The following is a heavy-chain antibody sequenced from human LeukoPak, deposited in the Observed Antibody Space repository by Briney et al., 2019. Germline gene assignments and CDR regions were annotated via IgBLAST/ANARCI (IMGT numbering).Heavy chain of an antibody. Sequence: SETLSLTCIVSGDSISSYYWSWIRQPPGKGLEWIGYIYYSGSTNYNPSLKSRVTISVDTSKNQFSLKLSSVTAADTAVYYCARDRGVIDYWGQGTLVTVSS. D-gene: IGHD3-10*01. J-gene: IGHJ4*02. V-gene: IGHV4-59*01. CDR2: IYYSGST. CDR3: ARDRGVIDY. CDR1: GDSISSYY.